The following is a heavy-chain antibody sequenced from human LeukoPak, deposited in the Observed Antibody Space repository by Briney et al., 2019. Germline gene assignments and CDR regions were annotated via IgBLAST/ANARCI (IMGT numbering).Heavy chain of an antibody. CDR1: GGSISSSSYY. CDR3: ARAYRDFWSGYLDY. J-gene: IGHJ4*02. CDR2: IYSSGST. Sequence: SETLSLTCTVSGGSISSSSYYWGWIRQPPGKGLEWIGSIYSSGSTYYNPSLKSRVTISVDTSKNQFSLKPSSVTAADTAVYYCARAYRDFWSGYLDYWGQGTLVTVSS. D-gene: IGHD3-3*01. V-gene: IGHV4-39*07.